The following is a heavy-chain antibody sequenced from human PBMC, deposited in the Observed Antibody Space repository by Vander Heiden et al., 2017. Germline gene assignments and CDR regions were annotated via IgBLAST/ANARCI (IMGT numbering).Heavy chain of an antibody. CDR1: AFTFTDYA. Sequence: EVQLLESGGGLVQPGGSLRLSCAASAFTFTDYAMSWVRQAPGKGLEWVSTIRGVDATAHYADSLKGRFTISRDNSKNTLYLQMNSLRAVDTAVYYCARQNWDYGDRFDYWGQGALVTVSS. V-gene: IGHV3-23*01. J-gene: IGHJ4*02. D-gene: IGHD4-17*01. CDR2: IRGVDATA. CDR3: ARQNWDYGDRFDY.